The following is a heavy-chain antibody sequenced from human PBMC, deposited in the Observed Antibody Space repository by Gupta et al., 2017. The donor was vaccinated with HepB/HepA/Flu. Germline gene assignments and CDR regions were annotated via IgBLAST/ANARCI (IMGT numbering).Heavy chain of an antibody. D-gene: IGHD1-7*01. Sequence: QAQLPGSNPGQVKLSQMLALTCTVAGGVISRYHWNCIRQPPGRALEWIAFSSYSGSTNYNPSLKSRVTLSVDTSKNQVSLKVRSVTAADTAVYYCARDPGTTSFDYWGQGTLVTVSS. CDR1: GGVISRYH. CDR2: SSYSGST. J-gene: IGHJ4*02. V-gene: IGHV4-59*01. CDR3: ARDPGTTSFDY.